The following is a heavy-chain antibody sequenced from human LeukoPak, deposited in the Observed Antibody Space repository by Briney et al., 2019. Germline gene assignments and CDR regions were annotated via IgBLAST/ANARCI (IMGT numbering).Heavy chain of an antibody. CDR3: ARAPKTGDYYDSSGHSDF. Sequence: SEILSLTCAVYGGSFSGYYWSWIRQPPGQGLEWIGEINHSGSTNYNPSLKSRVTVSVDTSKNQFSLNLNSVTAADTAVYYCARAPKTGDYYDSSGHSDFSSQGTLVTVSS. CDR2: INHSGST. D-gene: IGHD3-22*01. CDR1: GGSFSGYY. J-gene: IGHJ4*02. V-gene: IGHV4-34*01.